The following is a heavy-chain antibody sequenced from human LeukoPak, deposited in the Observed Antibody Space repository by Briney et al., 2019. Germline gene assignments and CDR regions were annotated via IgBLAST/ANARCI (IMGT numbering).Heavy chain of an antibody. Sequence: GGSLRLSCAASGFTFDDYAMHWVRQAPGKGLEWVANIKQDGSEKYYVDSVKGRFTISRDNAKNSLYLQMNSLRAEDTAVYYCAREGIAATVDYWGQGTLVTVSS. J-gene: IGHJ4*02. CDR1: GFTFDDYA. CDR2: IKQDGSEK. CDR3: AREGIAATVDY. V-gene: IGHV3-7*01. D-gene: IGHD6-13*01.